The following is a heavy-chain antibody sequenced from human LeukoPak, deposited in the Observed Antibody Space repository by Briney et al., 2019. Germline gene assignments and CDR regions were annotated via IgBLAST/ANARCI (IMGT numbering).Heavy chain of an antibody. V-gene: IGHV3-49*03. CDR1: GFTFGDYA. J-gene: IGHJ6*03. CDR3: TRAQTSGYYYYYYMDV. Sequence: GGSLRLSCTASGFTFGDYAMSWFREAPGKGLEWVGFIRSKAYGGTTEYAASVKGRFTISRDDSKSIAYLQMNSLKTEDTAVYYCTRAQTSGYYYYYYMDVWGKGTTVTVSS. CDR2: IRSKAYGGTT.